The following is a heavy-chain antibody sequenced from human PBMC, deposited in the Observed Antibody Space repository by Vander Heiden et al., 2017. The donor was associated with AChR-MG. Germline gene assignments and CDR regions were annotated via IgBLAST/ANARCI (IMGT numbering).Heavy chain of an antibody. J-gene: IGHJ6*03. CDR2: IYPGDSDT. D-gene: IGHD2-2*02. V-gene: IGHV5-51*01. CDR3: ARGLLGYCSSTSCYKGYYYYMDV. CDR1: GYSFTSYW. Sequence: EVQLVQSGAEVKKPGESLKISCKGSGYSFTSYWIGWVRQMPGKGLEWMGIIYPGDSDTRYSPSCQGQVTISADKSISTAYLQWSSLKASDTAMYYCARGLLGYCSSTSCYKGYYYYMDVWGKGTTVTVSS.